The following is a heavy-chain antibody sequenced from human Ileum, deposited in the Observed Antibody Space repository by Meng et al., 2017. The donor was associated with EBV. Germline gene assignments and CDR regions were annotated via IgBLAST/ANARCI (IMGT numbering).Heavy chain of an antibody. D-gene: IGHD3-22*01. Sequence: VLPQDAGPGLWNPSQTLARPGAVFGGSISRSDWWSWVRQPPGKGLEWIGETSHSGSTNYSPSLKSRVTISLDKSKNQLSLKLNSVTAADTAVYYCASSDYYRSDYWGQGTLVTVSS. CDR3: ASSDYYRSDY. J-gene: IGHJ4*02. CDR1: GGSISRSDW. V-gene: IGHV4-4*02. CDR2: TSHSGST.